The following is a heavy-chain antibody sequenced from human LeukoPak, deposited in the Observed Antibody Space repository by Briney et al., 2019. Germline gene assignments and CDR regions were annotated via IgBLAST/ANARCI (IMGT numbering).Heavy chain of an antibody. CDR3: ATEGYCSSTSCYAGEGGVEY. CDR2: IYSGGST. J-gene: IGHJ4*02. Sequence: PGGSLRLSCAASGFTVSSNYMSWVRQAPGKGLEWVSVIYSGGSTYYADSVKGRFTISRDNSKNTLYLQMNSLRAEDTAVYYCATEGYCSSTSCYAGEGGVEYWGQGTLVTVSS. CDR1: GFTVSSNY. D-gene: IGHD2-2*01. V-gene: IGHV3-66*01.